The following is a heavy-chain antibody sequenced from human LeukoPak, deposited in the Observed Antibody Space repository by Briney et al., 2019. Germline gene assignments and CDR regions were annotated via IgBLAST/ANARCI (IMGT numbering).Heavy chain of an antibody. CDR2: ISYDGSKK. J-gene: IGHJ6*02. Sequence: PGRSLRLSCAASGFTFSSYAMHWVRQAPGKGLEWVAVISYDGSKKYYADSVKGRFTISRDNSKNTLYLQMNSLRAEDTAVYYCARDGIVVVPAAILRYYYYGMDVWGQGTTVTVSS. CDR1: GFTFSSYA. CDR3: ARDGIVVVPAAILRYYYYGMDV. V-gene: IGHV3-30-3*01. D-gene: IGHD2-2*02.